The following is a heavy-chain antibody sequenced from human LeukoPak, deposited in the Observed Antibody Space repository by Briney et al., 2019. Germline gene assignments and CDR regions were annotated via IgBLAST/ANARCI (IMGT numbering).Heavy chain of an antibody. D-gene: IGHD2-15*01. CDR3: ARDYEYCSGSSCFFV. CDR2: VSNSGNT. CDR1: GYSISGGHY. V-gene: IGHV4-38-2*02. Sequence: SETLSLTCTVSGYSISGGHYWGWVRQPPEKGLEWIASVSNSGNTHCNPSLKSRHTISVDTSKNQFSLKLSSVTAADTAMYYCARDYEYCSGSSCFFVWGQGTLVTVSS. J-gene: IGHJ4*02.